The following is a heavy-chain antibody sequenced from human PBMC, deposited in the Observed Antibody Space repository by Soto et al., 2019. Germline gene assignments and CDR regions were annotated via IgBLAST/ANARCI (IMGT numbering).Heavy chain of an antibody. CDR1: GYTFTSYS. D-gene: IGHD3-16*01. Sequence: QVQLVQSGAEVKKPGASVKVSCKASGYTFTSYSISWVRQAPGQGLEWVGLISGYNGNTNYAQKVYGRVTMTTDTSTSTAYMEMGSLRSDDTAVYDWARESGGPTGGEADYWGQGTLVTVSS. V-gene: IGHV1-18*01. CDR2: ISGYNGNT. CDR3: ARESGGPTGGEADY. J-gene: IGHJ4*02.